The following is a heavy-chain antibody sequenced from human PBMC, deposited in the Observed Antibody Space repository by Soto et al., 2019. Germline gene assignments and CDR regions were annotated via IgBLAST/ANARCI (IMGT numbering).Heavy chain of an antibody. J-gene: IGHJ4*02. CDR3: ARARGSSWYFDY. D-gene: IGHD6-13*01. CDR1: GFTFSNYN. CDR2: ISSTSSYI. V-gene: IGHV3-21*01. Sequence: EVQLVDSGGGLVKPGGSLRLSCAASGFTFSNYNMNWVRQAPGKGLEWVSSISSTSSYIYYAGSVKGRFTISRDNAENSLYLQMNSLRVEDTAVYYCARARGSSWYFDYWGQGTLVTVSS.